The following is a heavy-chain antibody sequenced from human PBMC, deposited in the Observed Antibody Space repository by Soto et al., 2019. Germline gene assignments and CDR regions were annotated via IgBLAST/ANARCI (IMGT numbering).Heavy chain of an antibody. CDR3: ARGRSIVGDTLYGMDV. D-gene: IGHD1-26*01. J-gene: IGHJ6*02. Sequence: GASVKVSCKASGYIFRNYGVTWVRQAPGQGLEWVGWISASTGKTYFAQRLQDRVIMTTDTATTTAFMELKSLTSDDTAVYYCARGRSIVGDTLYGMDVWGQGTTVTVSS. V-gene: IGHV1-18*01. CDR1: GYIFRNYG. CDR2: ISASTGKT.